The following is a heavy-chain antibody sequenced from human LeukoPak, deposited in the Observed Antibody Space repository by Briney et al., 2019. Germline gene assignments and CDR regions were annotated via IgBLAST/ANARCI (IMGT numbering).Heavy chain of an antibody. D-gene: IGHD6-13*01. J-gene: IGHJ4*02. V-gene: IGHV3-33*01. CDR1: GFTFSSYG. CDR3: ARGSMAAAGDPSDY. CDR2: IWYDGSNK. Sequence: GGSLRLSCAASGFTFSSYGMHWVRQAPGKGLEWVAVIWYDGSNKYYADSVKGRFTISRDNSKKTLYLQMNSLRAEDTAVYYGARGSMAAAGDPSDYWGQGTLVTVSS.